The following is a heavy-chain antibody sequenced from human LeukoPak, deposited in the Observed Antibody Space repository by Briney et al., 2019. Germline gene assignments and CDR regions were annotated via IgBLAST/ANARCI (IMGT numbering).Heavy chain of an antibody. J-gene: IGHJ4*02. Sequence: PSETLSLTCTVSGASISSGDYLWSWIRQPPGMGLEWIGNIYYSGSTNYNASLKSRVTISIDTSKNQFSLNLSTVTAADTAVYFCARDRQQVVRGDYFDYWGQGTLVTVSS. V-gene: IGHV4-30-4*01. CDR1: GASISSGDYL. D-gene: IGHD6-13*01. CDR2: IYYSGST. CDR3: ARDRQQVVRGDYFDY.